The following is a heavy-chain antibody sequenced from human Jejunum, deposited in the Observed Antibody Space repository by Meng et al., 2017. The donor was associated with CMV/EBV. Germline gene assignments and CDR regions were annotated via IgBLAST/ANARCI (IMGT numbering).Heavy chain of an antibody. CDR2: VYYSGST. J-gene: IGHJ6*02. CDR3: ARDNRGMDV. Sequence: LTCTVSGGSSDSYCWTWIRQPPGKGLEWIGYVYYSGSTNYNPSLKSRVTISVDTSNNQFSLKLRYVTAADTAVYYCARDNRGMDVWGQGTTVTVSS. V-gene: IGHV4-59*01. CDR1: GGSSDSYC.